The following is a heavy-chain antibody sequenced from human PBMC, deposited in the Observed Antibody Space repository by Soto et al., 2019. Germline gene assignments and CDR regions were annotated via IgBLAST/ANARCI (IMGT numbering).Heavy chain of an antibody. CDR3: ARPPGYISDWYYFDL. V-gene: IGHV1-2*02. CDR2: VNPNSGVT. Sequence: QVQLVQSGAEVKRPGASVKVSCKTSGYTFTVNFIHWARQAPGQGLEWMGWVNPNSGVTKYAQRFQGRVTMTRDTSITTAYMELSSLISDDTAVYYCARPPGYISDWYYFDLWGQGTLVTVSS. CDR1: GYTFTVNF. D-gene: IGHD3-9*01. J-gene: IGHJ4*02.